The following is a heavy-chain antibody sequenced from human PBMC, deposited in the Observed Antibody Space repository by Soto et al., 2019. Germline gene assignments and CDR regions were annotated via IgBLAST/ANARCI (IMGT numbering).Heavy chain of an antibody. Sequence: SGPTLVNPTQTLTLTCTFSGFSLSTSGMCVSWIRQPPGKALEWLALIDWDDDKYYSTSLKTRLTISKDTSKNQVVLTMTNMDPVDTATYYCARILTSVYCSSTSCSVDYWGQGTLVTVSS. CDR1: GFSLSTSGMC. CDR2: IDWDDDK. D-gene: IGHD2-2*01. CDR3: ARILTSVYCSSTSCSVDY. J-gene: IGHJ4*02. V-gene: IGHV2-70*01.